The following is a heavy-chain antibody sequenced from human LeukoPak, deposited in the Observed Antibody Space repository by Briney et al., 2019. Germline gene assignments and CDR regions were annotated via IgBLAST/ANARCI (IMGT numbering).Heavy chain of an antibody. CDR2: IKSDGSRT. J-gene: IGHJ4*02. Sequence: PGGSLRLSCAASGFTFSNYWMHWVRQAPGKGLVWVSRIKSDGSRTDYADSVKGRFTISRDNAKNTLYLQMNSLRAEDTAVYYCARDPGSIVGATGFFEYWGQGTLVTVSS. CDR1: GFTFSNYW. V-gene: IGHV3-74*01. D-gene: IGHD1-26*01. CDR3: ARDPGSIVGATGFFEY.